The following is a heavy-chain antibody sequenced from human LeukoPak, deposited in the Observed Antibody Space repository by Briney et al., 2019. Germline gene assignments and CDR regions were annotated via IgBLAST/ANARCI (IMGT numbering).Heavy chain of an antibody. V-gene: IGHV1-46*01. J-gene: IGHJ4*02. CDR1: GYTFTSYY. CDR3: ARDRRDCGGDCYSWDY. Sequence: ASVKVSCKASGYTFTSYYMHWVRQAPGQGLEWMGIINPSGGSTSYAQKFQGRVTMTRDTSTSTVYMELSSLRSEDTAVYYCARDRRDCGGDCYSWDYWGQGTLVTVSS. CDR2: INPSGGST. D-gene: IGHD2-21*02.